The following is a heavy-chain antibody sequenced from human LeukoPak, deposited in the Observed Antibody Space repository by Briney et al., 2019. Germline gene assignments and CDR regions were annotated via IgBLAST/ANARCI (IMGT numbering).Heavy chain of an antibody. V-gene: IGHV4-4*07. J-gene: IGHJ5*02. D-gene: IGHD3-3*01. Sequence: PSETLSLTCSVSGVSFITYYWGWIRQSAEKGLEWLGRFSPSGTTNYNPSLKSRITMSLDTSKNQLSLKLTSVTAADTAVYFCVRDVQNYGFDNRFDPWGQGIMVTVSS. CDR3: VRDVQNYGFDNRFDP. CDR1: GVSFITYY. CDR2: FSPSGTT.